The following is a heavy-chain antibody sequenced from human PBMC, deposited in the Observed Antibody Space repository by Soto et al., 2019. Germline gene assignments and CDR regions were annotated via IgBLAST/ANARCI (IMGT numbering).Heavy chain of an antibody. CDR1: GFTFSSYA. Sequence: GGSLRLSCAASGFTFSSYAMSWVRQAPGKGLEWVSAISGSGGSTYYADSVKGRFTISRDNSKNTLYLQMNSLRAEDTAVYYCAKDHYDILTGYYQHPDAFDIWGQGTMVTVSS. V-gene: IGHV3-23*01. D-gene: IGHD3-9*01. J-gene: IGHJ3*02. CDR3: AKDHYDILTGYYQHPDAFDI. CDR2: ISGSGGST.